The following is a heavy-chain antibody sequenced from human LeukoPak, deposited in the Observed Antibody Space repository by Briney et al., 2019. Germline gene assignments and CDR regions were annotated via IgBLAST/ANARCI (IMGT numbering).Heavy chain of an antibody. Sequence: GGSLRLSCAASGFTFSNYWMSWVRQAPGKGLEWVANIKQDGSEKCYVDSVKGRFTISRDNAKNSLYLQMNSLRAEDTAVYYCAKGGKWDVTPFDYWGQGTLVTVSS. CDR3: AKGGKWDVTPFDY. V-gene: IGHV3-7*03. J-gene: IGHJ4*02. CDR2: IKQDGSEK. D-gene: IGHD1-26*01. CDR1: GFTFSNYW.